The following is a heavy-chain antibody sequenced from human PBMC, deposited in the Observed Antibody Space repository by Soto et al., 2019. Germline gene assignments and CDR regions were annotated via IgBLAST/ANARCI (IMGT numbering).Heavy chain of an antibody. CDR1: GYTLTELS. D-gene: IGHD4-17*01. Sequence: QVQLVQSGAEVKKPGASVKVSCKVSGYTLTELSMHWVRQAPGKGLEWMGGFDPEDGETIYAQECQGRVTMTEDTSTDPAYMVLSSLRSEDTAVYYCSSGFGMTTGAFDPWGQGTLVTVSS. CDR2: FDPEDGET. CDR3: SSGFGMTTGAFDP. J-gene: IGHJ5*02. V-gene: IGHV1-24*01.